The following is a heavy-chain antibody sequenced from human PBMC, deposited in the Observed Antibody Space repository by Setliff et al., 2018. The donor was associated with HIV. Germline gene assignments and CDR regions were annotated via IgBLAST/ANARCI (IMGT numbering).Heavy chain of an antibody. V-gene: IGHV4-59*08. J-gene: IGHJ4*02. D-gene: IGHD3-10*01. CDR2: IYNSAST. CDR1: GDSISNYY. Sequence: SETLSLTCTVSGDSISNYYWSWIRQPPGRGLEWIGYIYNSASTNYNPSLKSRVTISVDTSKKQFSLKRNSVTAADTAVYYCARHVRYSGSGSYSFDYWGQGTLVTVSS. CDR3: ARHVRYSGSGSYSFDY.